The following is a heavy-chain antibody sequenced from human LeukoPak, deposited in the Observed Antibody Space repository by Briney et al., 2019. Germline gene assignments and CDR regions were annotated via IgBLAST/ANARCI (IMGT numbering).Heavy chain of an antibody. CDR3: ATTTWDTVMIHTPPFDH. CDR1: GFTVSSNY. CDR2: IYTDGRT. J-gene: IGHJ4*02. V-gene: IGHV3-66*01. Sequence: GGSLRLSCSVSGFTVSSNYMSWVRQAPGKGLEYVSVIYTDGRTFYADSVKGRFIISRDNPGNTLSLQMNSLRAEDTAVYYCATTTWDTVMIHTPPFDHWGQGTLVTVAS. D-gene: IGHD3-16*01.